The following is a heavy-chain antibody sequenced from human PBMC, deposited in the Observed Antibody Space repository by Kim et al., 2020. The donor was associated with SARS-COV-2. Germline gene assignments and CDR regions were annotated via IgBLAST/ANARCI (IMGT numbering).Heavy chain of an antibody. CDR1: GGSISSSDYY. J-gene: IGHJ4*02. Sequence: SETLSLTCTVSGGSISSSDYYWSWIRQPPGKGLEWIGYIHYSGCTDYNPSLKSRVTISVDTSKNQFSLMLNSVTAADTAVYYCARTSGDHDFWGQGTLVTVYS. CDR2: IHYSGCT. V-gene: IGHV4-30-4*01. D-gene: IGHD3-16*01. CDR3: ARTSGDHDF.